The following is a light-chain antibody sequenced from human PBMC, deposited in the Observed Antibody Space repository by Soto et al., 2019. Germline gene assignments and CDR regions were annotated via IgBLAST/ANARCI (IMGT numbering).Light chain of an antibody. J-gene: IGKJ1*01. CDR3: QQSYDTVWT. V-gene: IGKV1-39*01. Sequence: DIQMTQSPSSLSASAGDRVTITCRASQSIVSYLNWYQQKPGKAPNLLIYAASSLQSGAPSRFSGSGSGTDFTLTISSLQPEDFATYYCQQSYDTVWTFGQGTKV. CDR1: QSIVSY. CDR2: AAS.